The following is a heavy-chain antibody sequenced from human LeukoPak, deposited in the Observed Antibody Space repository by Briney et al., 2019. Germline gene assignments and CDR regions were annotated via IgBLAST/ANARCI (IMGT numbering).Heavy chain of an antibody. J-gene: IGHJ4*02. Sequence: PGGSLRLSCAASGFTFSSYWMSWVRQAPGKGLVWISNINEHGTTAYADSVKGRFTISRDNAKNILCLQMNSLRAEDTAVYYCARVRGGNWGQGTLVTVSS. V-gene: IGHV3-74*01. D-gene: IGHD3-16*01. CDR3: ARVRGGN. CDR1: GFTFSSYW. CDR2: INEHGTT.